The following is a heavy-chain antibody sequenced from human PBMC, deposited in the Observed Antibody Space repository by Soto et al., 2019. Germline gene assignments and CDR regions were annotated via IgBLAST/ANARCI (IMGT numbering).Heavy chain of an antibody. D-gene: IGHD6-19*01. Sequence: GGSLRLSCAASGFTFSSYAMSWVRQAPGKGLEWVSAISGSGGSTYYADSVKGRFTISRDNSKNTLYLQMNSLRAEDTAVYYCAKVSLGTYSSGWYIIDYWGQGTLVTVSA. CDR1: GFTFSSYA. J-gene: IGHJ4*02. CDR2: ISGSGGST. V-gene: IGHV3-23*01. CDR3: AKVSLGTYSSGWYIIDY.